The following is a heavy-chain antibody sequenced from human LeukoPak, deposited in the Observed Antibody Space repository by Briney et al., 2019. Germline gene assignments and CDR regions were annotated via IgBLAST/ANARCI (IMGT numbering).Heavy chain of an antibody. D-gene: IGHD6-13*01. V-gene: IGHV4-61*02. CDR2: IYTSGST. CDR1: GGSISSSSYY. J-gene: IGHJ4*02. Sequence: SETLSLTCTVSGGSISSSSYYWSWIRQPAGKGLEWIGRIYTSGSTNYNPSLKSRVTISVDTSKNQFSLKLSSVTAADTAVYYCARGAAAEYFDYWGQGTLVTVSS. CDR3: ARGAAAEYFDY.